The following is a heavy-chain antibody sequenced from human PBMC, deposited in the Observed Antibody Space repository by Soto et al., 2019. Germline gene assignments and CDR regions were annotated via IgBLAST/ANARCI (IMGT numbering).Heavy chain of an antibody. V-gene: IGHV3-74*01. Sequence: PGGSLRLSCVASGFSFSNNWMHWVRHAPGKGPVWVSRISADGSDTHYADSVQGRFTISRDNAKNTLYLQMNTLSVEDAAVYYCARFDIAAPPPIWGQGTVVTVSS. D-gene: IGHD6-13*01. CDR3: ARFDIAAPPPI. CDR2: ISADGSDT. CDR1: GFSFSNNW. J-gene: IGHJ3*02.